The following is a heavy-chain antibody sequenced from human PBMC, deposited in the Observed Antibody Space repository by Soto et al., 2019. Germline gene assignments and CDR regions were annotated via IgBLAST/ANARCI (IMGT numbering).Heavy chain of an antibody. J-gene: IGHJ4*02. CDR1: GGSIISYY. CDR3: AREEEVAAFDY. Sequence: SETLSVTCTVSGGSIISYYWSWIRQPPGKGLEWIGYIYYSGSTNYNPSLKSRVTISVDTSKNQFSLKLSSVTAADTAVYYCAREEEVAAFDYWGQGTLVTVSS. D-gene: IGHD6-13*01. V-gene: IGHV4-59*01. CDR2: IYYSGST.